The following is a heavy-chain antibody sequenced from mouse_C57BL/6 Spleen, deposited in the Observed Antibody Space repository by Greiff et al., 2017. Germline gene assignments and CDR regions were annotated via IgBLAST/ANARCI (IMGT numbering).Heavy chain of an antibody. D-gene: IGHD1-1*01. V-gene: IGHV5-16*01. CDR2: INYDGSST. Sequence: EVKLVESEGGLVQPGSSMKLSCTASGFTFSDYYMAWVRQVPEKGLEWVANINYDGSSTYYLDSLKSRFIISRDNAKNILYLQMSSLNSEDTATYYCARDPLLYYGSSYGWYFDVWGTGTTVTVSS. J-gene: IGHJ1*03. CDR1: GFTFSDYY. CDR3: ARDPLLYYGSSYGWYFDV.